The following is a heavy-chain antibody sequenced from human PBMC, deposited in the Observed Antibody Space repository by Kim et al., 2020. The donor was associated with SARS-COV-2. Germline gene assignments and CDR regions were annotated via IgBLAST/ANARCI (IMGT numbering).Heavy chain of an antibody. CDR2: ISSSSSYI. J-gene: IGHJ6*02. Sequence: GGSLRLSCAASGFTFSSYSMNWVRQAPGKGLEWVSSISSSSSYIYYADSVKGRFTISRDNAKNSLYLQMNSLRAEDTAVYYCARDRWVVPAAIGMGYYYGMDVWGQGTTVTVSS. CDR3: ARDRWVVPAAIGMGYYYGMDV. V-gene: IGHV3-21*01. CDR1: GFTFSSYS. D-gene: IGHD2-2*02.